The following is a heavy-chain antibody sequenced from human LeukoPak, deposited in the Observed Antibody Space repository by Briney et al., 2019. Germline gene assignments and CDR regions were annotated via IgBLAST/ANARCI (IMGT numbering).Heavy chain of an antibody. CDR1: GYTFTSYG. J-gene: IGHJ4*02. D-gene: IGHD6-19*01. Sequence: ASVKVSCKASGYTFTSYGISWVRQAPGQGLEWMGWISAYNGNTNYAQKLQGRVTMTTDTSTSTAYMELRSLGSDDTAVYYCARFVRSGWYLYYFDYWGQGTLVTVSS. CDR3: ARFVRSGWYLYYFDY. CDR2: ISAYNGNT. V-gene: IGHV1-18*01.